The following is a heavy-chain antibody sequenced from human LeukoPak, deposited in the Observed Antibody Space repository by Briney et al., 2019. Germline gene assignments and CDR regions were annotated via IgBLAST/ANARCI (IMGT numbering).Heavy chain of an antibody. CDR3: ARVVVELFAFDI. CDR1: GYTFTNFV. V-gene: IGHV1-18*01. D-gene: IGHD2-15*01. J-gene: IGHJ3*02. Sequence: ASVKVSCKASGYTFTNFVISWVRQAPGQGLEWMGWISAYNGNTNYAQKLQGRVTMTTDTSTSTAYMELRSLRSDDTAIYYCARVVVELFAFDIWGQGTMVTVSS. CDR2: ISAYNGNT.